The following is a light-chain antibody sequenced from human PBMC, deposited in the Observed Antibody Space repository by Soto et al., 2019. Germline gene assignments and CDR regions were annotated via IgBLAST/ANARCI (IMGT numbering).Light chain of an antibody. CDR3: QQYGSSPRT. J-gene: IGKJ1*01. V-gene: IGKV3-20*01. CDR1: QSVSSSY. CDR2: GVS. Sequence: EIVLTQSPDTLSLSPGKRATLSCMASQSVSSSYLAWFQQKPGRPPRLLIYGVSIRATGIPDRFSGSGSGTDFTLTISRLEPEDFAVYYCQQYGSSPRTFGQGTKVEIK.